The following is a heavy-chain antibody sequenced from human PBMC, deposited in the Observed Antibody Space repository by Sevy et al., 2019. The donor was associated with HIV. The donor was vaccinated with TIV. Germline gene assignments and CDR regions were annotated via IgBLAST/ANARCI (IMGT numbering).Heavy chain of an antibody. CDR2: RKQDAGQK. Sequence: GGSLRRSCAASGCSVSKYWMGWVRQAPGKGLEWVANRKQDAGQKYYVYSVKGRLTISRDNAKNSLYLQMNSLRAEDTAVYFCARADGNYYIHYWGQGTLVTVSS. D-gene: IGHD1-7*01. CDR3: ARADGNYYIHY. V-gene: IGHV3-7*01. J-gene: IGHJ4*02. CDR1: GCSVSKYW.